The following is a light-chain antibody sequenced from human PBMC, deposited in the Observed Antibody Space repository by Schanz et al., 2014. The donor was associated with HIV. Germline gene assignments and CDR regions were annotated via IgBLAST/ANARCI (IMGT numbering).Light chain of an antibody. J-gene: IGLJ3*02. CDR1: RNDVGTYNL. Sequence: QSVLTQPASVSGSPGQSITISCTGTRNDVGTYNLVSWYQQHPGKAPKLMIYDVSNRPSGVSNRFSGSKSGNTASLTISGLQAEDEADYYCSSYTSSSTMVFGGGTKLTVL. CDR2: DVS. CDR3: SSYTSSSTMV. V-gene: IGLV2-14*02.